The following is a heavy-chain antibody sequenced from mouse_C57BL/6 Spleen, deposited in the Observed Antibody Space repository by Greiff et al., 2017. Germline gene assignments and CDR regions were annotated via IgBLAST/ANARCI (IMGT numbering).Heavy chain of an antibody. D-gene: IGHD1-1*01. J-gene: IGHJ3*01. CDR2: IDPANGNT. CDR3: ARYHYYGSSPFAY. Sequence: DVQLVESVAELVRPGASVKLSCTASGFNIKNTYMHWVKQRPEQGLEWIGRIDPANGNTKYAPKFQGKATITADTSSNTAYLQLSSLTSEDTAIYYCARYHYYGSSPFAYWGQGTLVTVSA. CDR1: GFNIKNTY. V-gene: IGHV14-3*01.